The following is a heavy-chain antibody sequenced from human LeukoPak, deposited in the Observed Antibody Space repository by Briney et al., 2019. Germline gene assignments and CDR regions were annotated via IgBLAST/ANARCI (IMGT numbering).Heavy chain of an antibody. CDR3: AREEGYCSGGNCYSVHV. V-gene: IGHV1-2*02. D-gene: IGHD2-15*01. CDR2: IYPNGGGT. Sequence: ASVKVSCKASGYTFTGYYMDWVRQAPGQGLEWMGWIYPNGGGTNYAQKFQGRVTMTRDTSISTAYMELSRLRSDDTAVYYCAREEGYCSGGNCYSVHVWGQGTLVTVSS. J-gene: IGHJ4*02. CDR1: GYTFTGYY.